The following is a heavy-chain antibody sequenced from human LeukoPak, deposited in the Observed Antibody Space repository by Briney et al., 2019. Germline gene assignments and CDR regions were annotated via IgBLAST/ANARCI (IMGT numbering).Heavy chain of an antibody. Sequence: ASVKVSCKASGCTFISHAISRVREAPGQGLEWMGRIIPNLGTTNYAQNFQDRVTLTTDKSTNTAYMELTSLTSDDTAVYYCATTNDGGGYQWGDFFDYWGQGTLVTVSS. CDR3: ATTNDGGGYQWGDFFDY. V-gene: IGHV1-69*04. CDR1: GCTFISHA. D-gene: IGHD3-22*01. J-gene: IGHJ4*02. CDR2: IIPNLGTT.